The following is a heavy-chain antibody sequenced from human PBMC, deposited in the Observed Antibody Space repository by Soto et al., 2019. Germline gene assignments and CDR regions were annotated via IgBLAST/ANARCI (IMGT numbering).Heavy chain of an antibody. Sequence: QVQLVESGGGVVQPGMSLRLSCAASGLSFRSYAMHWVRQAPGKGLEWVAVISYDGSNKYYADSVKGRFTISRDNSKNTLYLQMNSMRAEDTAVYYCARGRDGNNRPDAFDIWGQGTMVTVSS. CDR2: ISYDGSNK. D-gene: IGHD1-1*01. J-gene: IGHJ3*02. CDR3: ARGRDGNNRPDAFDI. CDR1: GLSFRSYA. V-gene: IGHV3-30-3*01.